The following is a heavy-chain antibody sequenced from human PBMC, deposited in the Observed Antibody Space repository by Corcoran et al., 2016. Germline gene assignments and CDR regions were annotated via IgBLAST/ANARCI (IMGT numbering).Heavy chain of an antibody. V-gene: IGHV6-1*01. CDR2: TYHRSKWYN. CDR3: ARLYYESSGYLNWFDP. CDR1: GDSVSSNSAA. Sequence: QVQLQQSGPGLVRPSQTLSLTCAISGDSVSSNSAAWNWIRQSPSIGLEWLGRTYHRSKWYNDYAVSVKSRITINPDTSKNQFSLQLNSVTPEDTAVYYCARLYYESSGYLNWFDPWGQGTLVTVSS. J-gene: IGHJ5*02. D-gene: IGHD3-22*01.